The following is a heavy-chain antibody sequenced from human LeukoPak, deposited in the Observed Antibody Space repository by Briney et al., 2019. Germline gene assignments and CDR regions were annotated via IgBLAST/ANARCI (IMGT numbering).Heavy chain of an antibody. Sequence: ASVKVSCKAFVYTFTGYYMHWVRQAPGQGLEWMGWINPNSGGTNYAQNFQGRVTMTRDTSISTAYMEMSSLRSDDTAVYYCARGGVLPAAPDFDYWGQGTLVTVSS. V-gene: IGHV1-2*02. CDR1: VYTFTGYY. J-gene: IGHJ4*02. D-gene: IGHD2-2*01. CDR3: ARGGVLPAAPDFDY. CDR2: INPNSGGT.